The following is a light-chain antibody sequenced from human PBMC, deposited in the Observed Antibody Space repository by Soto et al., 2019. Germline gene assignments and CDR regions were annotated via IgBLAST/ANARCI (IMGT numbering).Light chain of an antibody. Sequence: QSVLTQPASVSGSPGQSITISCTGPNSDVGSYNLVSWYQQHPGQAPKLMIYEGSKRPSGVSNRLSGSKSGNTASLTISGLQAEDEADYYCCSYAGSSVWVFGGGTKVTVL. J-gene: IGLJ3*02. CDR2: EGS. CDR1: NSDVGSYNL. CDR3: CSYAGSSVWV. V-gene: IGLV2-23*01.